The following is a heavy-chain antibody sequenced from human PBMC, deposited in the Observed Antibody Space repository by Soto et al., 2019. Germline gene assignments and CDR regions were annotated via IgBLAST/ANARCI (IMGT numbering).Heavy chain of an antibody. V-gene: IGHV1-45*02. CDR2: ITPFNGNT. Sequence: ASVKVSCKASGYTFTYRYLHWVRQAPGQALEWMGWITPFNGNTNYAQKFQDRVTITRDRSMSTAYMELSSLRSEDTAMYYCASLYYDFWSGFRPNSNDAFDICGQGTMVTVSS. CDR1: GYTFTYRY. J-gene: IGHJ3*02. CDR3: ASLYYDFWSGFRPNSNDAFDI. D-gene: IGHD3-3*01.